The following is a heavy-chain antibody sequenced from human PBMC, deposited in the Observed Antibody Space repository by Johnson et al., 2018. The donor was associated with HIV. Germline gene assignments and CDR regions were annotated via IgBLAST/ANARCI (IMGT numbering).Heavy chain of an antibody. D-gene: IGHD6-13*01. CDR1: GFTVSSNY. J-gene: IGHJ3*02. CDR2: IYSGGST. CDR3: ASHRSIAADDAFDI. Sequence: VQLVESGGGLVQRGGSLRLSCAASGFTVSSNYMTWVRQAPGKGLEWVSVIYSGGSTYYADSVKGRFTISRDNAKNSLYLQMKSLRAEDTALYYCASHRSIAADDAFDIWGQGTMVTVSS. V-gene: IGHV3-66*04.